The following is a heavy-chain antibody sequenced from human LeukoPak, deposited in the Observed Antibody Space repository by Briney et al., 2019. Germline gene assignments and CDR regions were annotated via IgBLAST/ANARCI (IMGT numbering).Heavy chain of an antibody. CDR2: IYYSGSA. V-gene: IGHV4-59*11. D-gene: IGHD4-23*01. Sequence: PSETLSLTGTISGASSRHNWSWIRQPPGKGLEWIGDIYYSGSAKYNPSPKSRVTISVDASKNQFSLKLTSVTAADTAVYYCASLDGGYSEAVGHWGQGTLVTVSS. CDR3: ASLDGGYSEAVGH. CDR1: GASSRHN. J-gene: IGHJ4*02.